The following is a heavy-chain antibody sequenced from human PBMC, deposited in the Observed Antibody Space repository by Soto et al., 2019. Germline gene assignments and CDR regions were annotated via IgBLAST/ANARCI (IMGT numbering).Heavy chain of an antibody. Sequence: GGSLRLSCAASGFTFSSYAMSWVRQAPGKGLEWVSAISGSGGSTYYADSVKGRFTISRDNSKNTLYLQMNSLRAEDTAVYYCAKAKEGPRGSIAAGYYYYMDVWGKETTVTVSS. CDR1: GFTFSSYA. CDR3: AKAKEGPRGSIAAGYYYYMDV. J-gene: IGHJ6*03. V-gene: IGHV3-23*01. CDR2: ISGSGGST. D-gene: IGHD6-6*01.